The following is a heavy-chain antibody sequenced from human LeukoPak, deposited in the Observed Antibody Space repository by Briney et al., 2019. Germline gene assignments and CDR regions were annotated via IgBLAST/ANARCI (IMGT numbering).Heavy chain of an antibody. V-gene: IGHV3-23*01. CDR2: ISGNGETT. J-gene: IGHJ4*02. Sequence: GGSLRPSCAASGFTFSSYAMTWVRQAPGKGLEWVSVISGNGETTYYAGSVQGRFTISRDNSKNTLYLQLNSLRAEDTAVYYCAIETELGFDYWGQGTLVTVSS. CDR3: AIETELGFDY. CDR1: GFTFSSYA. D-gene: IGHD7-27*01.